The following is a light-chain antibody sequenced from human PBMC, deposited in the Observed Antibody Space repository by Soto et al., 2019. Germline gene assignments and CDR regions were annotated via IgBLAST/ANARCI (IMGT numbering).Light chain of an antibody. CDR1: STDVGGYTY. J-gene: IGLJ3*02. CDR3: SSYTRGSTLV. V-gene: IGLV2-14*03. CDR2: EVS. Sequence: QSALTQPASVSGSPGQSITISCTGSSTDVGGYTYVSWYQQFPGKPPKLMIYEVSNRPSGVSNRFSGSKSGNTASLTISGLQAEDEADYYCSSYTRGSTLVFGGGTKLTVL.